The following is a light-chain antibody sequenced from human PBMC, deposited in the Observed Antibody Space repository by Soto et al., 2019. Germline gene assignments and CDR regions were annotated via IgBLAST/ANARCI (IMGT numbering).Light chain of an antibody. CDR3: QQRSNWSLT. Sequence: EIVLTQSPATLSLSPGERATLSCRASQSVSSYLAWYQQKPGQAPRLLIYDASNRATSIPARFSGSGSGTDFTLTISSLEPEDFAVYYCQQRSNWSLTFGEGTKVEIK. V-gene: IGKV3-11*01. CDR1: QSVSSY. J-gene: IGKJ4*01. CDR2: DAS.